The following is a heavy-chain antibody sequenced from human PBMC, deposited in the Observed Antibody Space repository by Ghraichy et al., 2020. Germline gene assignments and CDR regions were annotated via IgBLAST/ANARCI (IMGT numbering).Heavy chain of an antibody. CDR3: AKERDTSGYYSFRGDYYGMDV. CDR1: GFTFSRYG. D-gene: IGHD3-22*01. CDR2: ISYDGNSK. Sequence: GGSLRLSCAASGFTFSRYGMHWVRQAPGKGLEWVAVISYDGNSKYSPDYRFTISRDNSKNTLYLQMNSLRAEDMAVYYCAKERDTSGYYSFRGDYYGMDVWGQGTTVTVSS. V-gene: IGHV3-30*18. J-gene: IGHJ6*02.